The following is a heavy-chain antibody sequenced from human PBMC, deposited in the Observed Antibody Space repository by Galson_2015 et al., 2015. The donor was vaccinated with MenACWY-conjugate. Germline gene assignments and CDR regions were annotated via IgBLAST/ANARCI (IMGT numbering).Heavy chain of an antibody. Sequence: SLRLSCAASGFTFSSYWMHWVRQAPWKGLVWVSRINSDGSSTIYADSVKGRFTISRDNAKNTLYLQMNSLRAEDAAVYYCAQYCSSTSCYAGNGAWGQGTLVTVSS. CDR3: AQYCSSTSCYAGNGA. V-gene: IGHV3-74*01. J-gene: IGHJ5*02. CDR2: INSDGSST. CDR1: GFTFSSYW. D-gene: IGHD2-2*01.